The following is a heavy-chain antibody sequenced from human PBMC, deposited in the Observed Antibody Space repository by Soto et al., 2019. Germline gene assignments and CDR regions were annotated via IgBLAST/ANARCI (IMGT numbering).Heavy chain of an antibody. J-gene: IGHJ6*02. CDR3: ARVRDPHLDHYGLDV. CDR2: LIPIYDEP. Sequence: SVKVSCTTSGVTFNVYGIHWVLQAPVQGLEWMGGLIPIYDEPNYAQKFQGRVTITADKSTATVYLELNSLRSEDTAVYFCARVRDPHLDHYGLDVWGQGTTVTVSS. CDR1: GVTFNVYG. V-gene: IGHV1-69*06.